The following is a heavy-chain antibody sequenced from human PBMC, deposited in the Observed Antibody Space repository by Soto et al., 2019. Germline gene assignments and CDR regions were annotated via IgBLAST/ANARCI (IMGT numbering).Heavy chain of an antibody. J-gene: IGHJ3*01. CDR3: VRDYRYAFVL. V-gene: IGHV3-48*01. CDR1: YS. D-gene: IGHD3-16*02. CDR2: ISPGSDRM. Sequence: YSMNWVRQAPGKGLEWLSYISPGSDRMFYADSVKGRFAISRDNAKNSLYLQLHSLRAEDTALYYCVRDYRYAFVLWGQGTVVTVSS.